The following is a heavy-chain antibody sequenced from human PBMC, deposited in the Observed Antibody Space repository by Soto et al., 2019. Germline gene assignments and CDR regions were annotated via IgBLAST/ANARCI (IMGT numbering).Heavy chain of an antibody. CDR3: ARLGIAVAGKWFDP. CDR2: IYYSGST. J-gene: IGHJ5*02. CDR1: GGSISSSSHY. Sequence: PSETLSLTCTVSGGSISSSSHYWGWIRQPPGKGLEWIGSIYYSGSTYYNPSLKSRVTISVDTSKNQFSLKLSSVTAAETAVYYCARLGIAVAGKWFDPWGQGTPVTVSS. D-gene: IGHD2-2*01. V-gene: IGHV4-39*01.